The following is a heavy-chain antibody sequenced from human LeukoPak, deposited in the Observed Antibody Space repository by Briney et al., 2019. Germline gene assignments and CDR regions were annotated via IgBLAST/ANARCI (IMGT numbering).Heavy chain of an antibody. CDR3: AKGYYYDSSGYYPVTPFDY. J-gene: IGHJ4*02. CDR2: ISGSGGST. D-gene: IGHD3-22*01. Sequence: QPGGSLRLSCAASGFTFSSYAMSWVRQAPGKGLEWVSAISGSGGSTYYADSVKGRFTISRDNPKNTLYLQMNSLRAEDTAVYYCAKGYYYDSSGYYPVTPFDYWGQGTLVTVSS. CDR1: GFTFSSYA. V-gene: IGHV3-23*01.